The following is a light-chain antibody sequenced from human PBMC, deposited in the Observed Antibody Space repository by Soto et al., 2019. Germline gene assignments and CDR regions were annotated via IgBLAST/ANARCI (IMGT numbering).Light chain of an antibody. CDR3: QHSSSDLIT. CDR2: GVS. V-gene: IGKV3-11*01. CDR1: QNISTY. J-gene: IGKJ5*01. Sequence: EIVLTQSPATLSLSPGEGASLSCRASQNISTYLAWYQQRPGQVPRLLIYGVSKRAPAIPPRFSGSGSGTDFTLSVSGLETEDFATYYCQHSSSDLITFGQGTRLDIQ.